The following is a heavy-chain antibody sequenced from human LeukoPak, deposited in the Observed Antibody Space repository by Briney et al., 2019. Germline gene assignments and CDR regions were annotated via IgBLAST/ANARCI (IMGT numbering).Heavy chain of an antibody. CDR2: IYYSGST. Sequence: PSETLSLTCTVSGDSISSSSYYWGWIRQPPGKGLEWIGSIYYSGSTYYNPSLKSRVTISVDTSKNQFSLKLSSVTAADTAVYYCARDRAIDDAFDIWGQGTMVTVSS. J-gene: IGHJ3*02. CDR1: GDSISSSSYY. D-gene: IGHD1-26*01. V-gene: IGHV4-39*07. CDR3: ARDRAIDDAFDI.